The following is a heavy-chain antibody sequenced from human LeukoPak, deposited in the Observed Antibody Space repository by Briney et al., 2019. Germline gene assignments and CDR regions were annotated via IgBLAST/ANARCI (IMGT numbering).Heavy chain of an antibody. J-gene: IGHJ5*02. CDR3: AKDPLRLYSSSSGWFDP. CDR1: GFPFGDYA. CDR2: IRGKAYGGTT. V-gene: IGHV3-49*03. Sequence: GGSLRLSCTASGFPFGDYAMSWFRQAPGKGLEGVGFIRGKAYGGTTEYAASVKGRFTISRDDSKSIAYLQMNSLRAEDTAVYYCAKDPLRLYSSSSGWFDPWGQGTLVTVSS. D-gene: IGHD6-6*01.